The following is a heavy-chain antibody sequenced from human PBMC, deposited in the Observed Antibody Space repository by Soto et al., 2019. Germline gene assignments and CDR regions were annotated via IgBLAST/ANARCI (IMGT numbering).Heavy chain of an antibody. Sequence: QVQLVQSGAEVKKPGASVKVSCKASGYTFTSYDINWVRQATGQGLEWMGWMNPNSGNTGYAQKFQGRVTMTRNNSISTAYMELSSLRSEDTAVYYCARGRGIAARRGYYYYGMDVWGQGTKVTVSS. CDR2: MNPNSGNT. V-gene: IGHV1-8*01. J-gene: IGHJ6*02. CDR1: GYTFTSYD. CDR3: ARGRGIAARRGYYYYGMDV. D-gene: IGHD6-6*01.